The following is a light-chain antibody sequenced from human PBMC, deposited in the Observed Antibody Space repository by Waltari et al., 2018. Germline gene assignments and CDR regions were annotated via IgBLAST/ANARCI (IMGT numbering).Light chain of an antibody. V-gene: IGKV3-20*01. J-gene: IGKJ1*01. CDR2: AAS. CDR3: QNHERLPAV. Sequence: EIVLTQSPGTLPLSPGERATLPCRASQSISRFLAWYQQKPGQAPRLLIYAASSRATGIPDRFSGSGSGTDFSLTITRLEPEDFAVYFCQNHERLPAVFGQGTKVEIK. CDR1: QSISRF.